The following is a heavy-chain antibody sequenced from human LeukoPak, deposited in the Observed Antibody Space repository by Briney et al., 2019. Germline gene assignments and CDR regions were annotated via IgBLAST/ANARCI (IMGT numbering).Heavy chain of an antibody. J-gene: IGHJ6*02. Sequence: ASVKVSCKASGYTFTSSYMHWVRQAPGQGLEWMGIINPSGGSTSYAQRFQGRVTTTRDTSTSTVYMELSSLRSEDTAVYYCARRGYSGYADYYGMDVWGQGTTVTVSS. D-gene: IGHD5-12*01. CDR1: GYTFTSSY. V-gene: IGHV1-46*01. CDR3: ARRGYSGYADYYGMDV. CDR2: INPSGGST.